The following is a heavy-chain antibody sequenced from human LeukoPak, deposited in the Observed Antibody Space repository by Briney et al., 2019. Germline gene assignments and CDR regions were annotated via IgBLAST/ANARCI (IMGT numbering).Heavy chain of an antibody. D-gene: IGHD3/OR15-3a*01. Sequence: PGRSLRLSCAVSGITLSNYGMTWVRQAPGKGLEWVAGISGSGGGTNYADSVKGRFTISRDNAKNTLYLQMNSLRAEDTAVYFCAKRGVVIRVILVGFHKEAYYFESWGQGALVTVSS. CDR1: GITLSNYG. V-gene: IGHV3-23*01. CDR2: ISGSGGGT. J-gene: IGHJ4*02. CDR3: AKRGVVIRVILVGFHKEAYYFES.